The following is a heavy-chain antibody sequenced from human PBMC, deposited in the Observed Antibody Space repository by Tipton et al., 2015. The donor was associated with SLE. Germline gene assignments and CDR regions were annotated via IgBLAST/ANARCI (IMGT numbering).Heavy chain of an antibody. V-gene: IGHV3-7*03. CDR2: IKEDDSEI. CDR3: ARGGSSRFDL. J-gene: IGHJ2*01. Sequence: SLRLSCAASGFTFSSYGMHWVRQAPGKGLEWVAKIKEDDSEIYYLDSVKGRFTISRDNAKNSLYLQMKSLRAEDTAVYYCARGGSSRFDLWGRGTLVTVSS. CDR1: GFTFSSYG.